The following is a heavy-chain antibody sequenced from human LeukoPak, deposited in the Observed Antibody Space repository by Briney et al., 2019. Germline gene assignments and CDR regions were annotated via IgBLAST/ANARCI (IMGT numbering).Heavy chain of an antibody. CDR2: LIPNSGGT. J-gene: IGHJ4*02. D-gene: IGHD3-10*01. V-gene: IGHV1-2*02. Sequence: ASVKVSSKASGYTFTGDYMHWVRQAPGQGLEWMGWLIPNSGGTNYAQQFQGRVTMTRDTSISIAYMELSRLRSDDTAVYYCARFTYITMVRGFDYWGQGTLVTVSS. CDR1: GYTFTGDY. CDR3: ARFTYITMVRGFDY.